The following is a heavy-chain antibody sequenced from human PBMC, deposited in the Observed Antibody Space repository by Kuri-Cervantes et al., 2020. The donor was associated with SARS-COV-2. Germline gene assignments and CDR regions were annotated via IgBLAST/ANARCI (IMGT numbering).Heavy chain of an antibody. V-gene: IGHV3-30*18. Sequence: GESLKISCAASGLTFSSYGMHWVRQAPGKGLEWVAVISYDGSNKYYADSVKGRFTISRDNSKNTLYLQMNSLRAEDTAVYYCAKARSWIQLWFVYWGQGTLVTVSS. CDR1: GLTFSSYG. CDR2: ISYDGSNK. D-gene: IGHD5-18*01. CDR3: AKARSWIQLWFVY. J-gene: IGHJ4*02.